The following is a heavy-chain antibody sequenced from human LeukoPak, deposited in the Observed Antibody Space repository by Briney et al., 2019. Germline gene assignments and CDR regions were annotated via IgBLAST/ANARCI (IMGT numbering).Heavy chain of an antibody. D-gene: IGHD1-7*01. CDR3: ASLRGNSD. V-gene: IGHV4-30-4*01. CDR2: IYYSGST. J-gene: IGHJ4*02. CDR1: GGSISSGDYY. Sequence: SETLSLTCTVSGGSISSGDYYWSWIRQPPGKGLEWIGYIYYSGSTYYNPSLKSRVTISVDTSKNQFSLKLSSVTAAGSAVYYCASLRGNSDWGQGTLVTVSS.